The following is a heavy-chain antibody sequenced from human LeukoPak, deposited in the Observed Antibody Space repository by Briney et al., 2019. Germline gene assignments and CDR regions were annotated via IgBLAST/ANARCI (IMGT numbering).Heavy chain of an antibody. CDR1: GFTFSSYA. CDR2: ISGSGGST. D-gene: IGHD6-19*01. V-gene: IGHV3-23*01. J-gene: IGHJ4*02. CDR3: ARIAVAGNYYFDY. Sequence: GGPLRLSCAASGFTFSSYAMSWVRQAPGKGLEWVSAISGSGGSTYYADSVKGRFTISRDNSKNTLYLQMNSLRAEDTAVYYCARIAVAGNYYFDYWGQGTLVTVSS.